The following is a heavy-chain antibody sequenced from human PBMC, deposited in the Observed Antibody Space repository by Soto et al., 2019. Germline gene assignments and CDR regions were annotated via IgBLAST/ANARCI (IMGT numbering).Heavy chain of an antibody. CDR3: ARGGIH. CDR1: GYTFNSHE. J-gene: IGHJ4*02. D-gene: IGHD6-13*01. Sequence: EVKLVESGGGSGQPGGSLRLSCVASGYTFNSHEMNWIRQTPGKGLEWISSISGSGTTKYADSVKGRFTISRDNAHKSIYIEMNSLRGEDTGVYYCARGGIHWGQGALVTVSS. V-gene: IGHV3-48*03. CDR2: ISGSGTT.